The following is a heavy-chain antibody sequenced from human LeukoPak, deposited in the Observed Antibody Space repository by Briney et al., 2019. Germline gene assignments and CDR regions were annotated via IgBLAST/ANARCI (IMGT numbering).Heavy chain of an antibody. CDR3: AISGSYQGDAFDI. CDR1: GYTFTSYD. V-gene: IGHV1-8*01. Sequence: ASVKVSCKASGYTFTSYDINWVRQATGQGLEWMGWMNPNSGSTGYARKFQGRVTKTRNTSISTAYMELSSLRSEDTAVYYCAISGSYQGDAFDIWGQGTMVTVSS. D-gene: IGHD1-26*01. J-gene: IGHJ3*02. CDR2: MNPNSGST.